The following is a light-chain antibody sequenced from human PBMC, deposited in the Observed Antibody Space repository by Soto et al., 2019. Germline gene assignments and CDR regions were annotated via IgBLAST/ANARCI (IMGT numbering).Light chain of an antibody. Sequence: QSALTQPASVSGSPGQSITISCTGTSSDVGSYNLVSWYQQHPGKAPKLMIYEGSKRPSGVSNRFSGSKSGNTASLTISGLQAEDEADYYCCSYAGSSTRIVFGTGPKVTVL. CDR3: CSYAGSSTRIV. J-gene: IGLJ1*01. V-gene: IGLV2-23*01. CDR2: EGS. CDR1: SSDVGSYNL.